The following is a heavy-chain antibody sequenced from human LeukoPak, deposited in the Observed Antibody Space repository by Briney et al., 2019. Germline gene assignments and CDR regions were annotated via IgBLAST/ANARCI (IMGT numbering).Heavy chain of an antibody. CDR2: IYTSGST. D-gene: IGHD3-3*01. CDR1: GGSISSYY. J-gene: IGHJ3*02. V-gene: IGHV4-4*07. CDR3: ARDGNDFWSGYYYHDAFDI. Sequence: SETLSLTCTVSGGSISSYYWSWIRQPAGKGLEWIGRIYTSGSTNYNPYLKSRVTISVDTSKNQLSLKLSSVTGADTEVYYCARDGNDFWSGYYYHDAFDIWGQGTMVTVSS.